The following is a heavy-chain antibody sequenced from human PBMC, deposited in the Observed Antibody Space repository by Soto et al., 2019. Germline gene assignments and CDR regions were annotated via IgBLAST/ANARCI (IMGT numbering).Heavy chain of an antibody. CDR3: ARGLEWSWSLDP. CDR2: MNPNSGNT. J-gene: IGHJ5*02. Sequence: QVQLVQSGAEVKKPGASVKVSCKASGYTFTSYDINWVRQATGQGLEWMGWMNPNSGNTGYAQKFQGRVTMTRNTSISTAYMGLSSLRSEDTAMYYCARGLEWSWSLDPWGQGTLVTVSS. D-gene: IGHD3-3*01. CDR1: GYTFTSYD. V-gene: IGHV1-8*01.